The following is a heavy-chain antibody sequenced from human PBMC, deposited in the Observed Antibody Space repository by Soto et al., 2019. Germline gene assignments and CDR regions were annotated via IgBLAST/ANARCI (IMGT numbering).Heavy chain of an antibody. V-gene: IGHV3-21*01. J-gene: IGHJ4*02. D-gene: IGHD6-13*01. CDR3: ARGSHSTTWYGGKFDY. CDR2: VSSSSTYI. CDR1: GFTFSSYT. Sequence: GGSLRLSCAASGFTFSSYTMNWVRQAPGKGLEWVSSVSSSSTYIYYADSVKGRFTISRDNAKNSLYLQVNSLRAEDTAIYYCARGSHSTTWYGGKFDYWGQGTLVTVSS.